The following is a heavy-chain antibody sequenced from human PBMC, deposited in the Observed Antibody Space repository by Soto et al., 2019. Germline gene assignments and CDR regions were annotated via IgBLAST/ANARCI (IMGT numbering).Heavy chain of an antibody. CDR3: ARGLISGYYLYDAFDI. CDR1: GGSISSGGYY. Sequence: PSETLSLTCTVSGGSISSGGYYWSWIRQHPGKGLEWIGYIFYIGSTFYNPSLKSRVTISLDMSKNLFSLNLSSVTVADTAFFYCARGLISGYYLYDAFDIWGQGTMVTVSS. V-gene: IGHV4-61*08. CDR2: IFYIGST. D-gene: IGHD3-22*01. J-gene: IGHJ3*02.